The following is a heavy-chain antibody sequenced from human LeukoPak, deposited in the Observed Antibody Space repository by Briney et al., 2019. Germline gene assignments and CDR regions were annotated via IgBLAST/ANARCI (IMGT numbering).Heavy chain of an antibody. CDR3: ARGDEGDTTVLRGGYFDY. D-gene: IGHD4-17*01. CDR2: ITSSGTTT. CDR1: GFTFSDYF. J-gene: IGHJ4*02. Sequence: GGSLRLSCAASGFTFSDYFMTRIRQAPGKGLEYISFITSSGTTTYYADSLKGRFTISRDNAKNSLYLQMDSLRAEDTAVYYCARGDEGDTTVLRGGYFDYWGQGTLVTVSS. V-gene: IGHV3-11*04.